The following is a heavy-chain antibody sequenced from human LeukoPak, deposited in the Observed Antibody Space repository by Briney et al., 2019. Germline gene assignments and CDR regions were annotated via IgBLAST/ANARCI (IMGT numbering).Heavy chain of an antibody. CDR3: ARDKYYYGSGTFYSSAVFDY. J-gene: IGHJ4*02. V-gene: IGHV1-69*04. D-gene: IGHD3-10*01. Sequence: GSSVKVSCKASGGTFSSYAISWVRQAPGQGLEWMGRIIPILGIANYAQKFQGRVTITADKSTSTAYMELSGLRSGDTAVYYCARDKYYYGSGTFYSSAVFDYWGQGTLVTVSS. CDR2: IIPILGIA. CDR1: GGTFSSYA.